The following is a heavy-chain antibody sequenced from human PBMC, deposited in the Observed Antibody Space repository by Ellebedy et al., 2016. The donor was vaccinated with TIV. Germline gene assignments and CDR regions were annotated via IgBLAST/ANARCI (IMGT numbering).Heavy chain of an antibody. Sequence: MPSETLSLTCTVSGGSISSYYWSWVRQPPGKGLEWIGYIYYSGSTNYNPYLKSRVTISVDTSKNQFSLRLSSVTAADTAVYYCARVVWQQPVSYAFDVWGQGTMVTVSS. J-gene: IGHJ3*01. CDR3: ARVVWQQPVSYAFDV. CDR1: GGSISSYY. V-gene: IGHV4-59*01. D-gene: IGHD6-13*01. CDR2: IYYSGST.